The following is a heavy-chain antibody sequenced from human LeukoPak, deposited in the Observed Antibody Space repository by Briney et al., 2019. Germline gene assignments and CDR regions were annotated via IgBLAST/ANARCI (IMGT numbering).Heavy chain of an antibody. D-gene: IGHD3-10*02. CDR3: ARLCWGNQLAGFDS. Sequence: SQTLSLTCAISGDSVSSDSAAWNWIRQSPSRGLEWLARTYFRSKWYYDYALAVKGRITINPDTSKNQFSLQLNSVTPEDTAVYYCARLCWGNQLAGFDSWGQGTLVTVSS. CDR1: GDSVSSDSAA. V-gene: IGHV6-1*01. CDR2: TYFRSKWYY. J-gene: IGHJ4*02.